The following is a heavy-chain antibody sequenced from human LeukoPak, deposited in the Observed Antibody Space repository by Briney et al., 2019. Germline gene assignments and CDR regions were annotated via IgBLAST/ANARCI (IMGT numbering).Heavy chain of an antibody. J-gene: IGHJ6*03. CDR2: MNPNSGNT. D-gene: IGHD6-13*01. Sequence: ASVKVSCKASGYTFTSYDINWVRHATGQGLEWMGWMNPNSGNTGYAQKFQGRVTMTRNTSISTAYMELSSLRSEDTAVYYCARCAYSSSWYVYYYYMDVWGKGTTVTVSS. CDR1: GYTFTSYD. CDR3: ARCAYSSSWYVYYYYMDV. V-gene: IGHV1-8*01.